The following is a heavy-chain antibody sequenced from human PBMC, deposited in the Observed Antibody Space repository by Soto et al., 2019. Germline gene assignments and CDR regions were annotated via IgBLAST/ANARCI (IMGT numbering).Heavy chain of an antibody. CDR2: ISYDGSNK. J-gene: IGHJ1*01. D-gene: IGHD1-26*01. CDR1: GFTFSSYA. CDR3: ARDQKVGATTSSRRYFQH. Sequence: QVQLVESGGGVVQPGRSLRLSCAASGFTFSSYAMHWVRQAPGKGLECVAVISYDGSNKYYADSVKGRFTISRDNSKNTLYLQMNSLRAEDTAVYYCARDQKVGATTSSRRYFQHWGQGTLVTVSS. V-gene: IGHV3-30-3*01.